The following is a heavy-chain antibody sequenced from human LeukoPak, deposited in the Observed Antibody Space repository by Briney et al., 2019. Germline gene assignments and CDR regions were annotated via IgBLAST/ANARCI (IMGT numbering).Heavy chain of an antibody. V-gene: IGHV4-31*03. Sequence: SETLSLTCTVSGGSISSGGYYWSWIRQHPGKGLEWIGYIYYSGSTYYNPSLKSRVTISVDTSKNQFSLKLSSVTAADTAVYYCARVGYYDSSGYYNWFDPWGQGTLVTVS. CDR1: GGSISSGGYY. J-gene: IGHJ5*02. D-gene: IGHD3-22*01. CDR2: IYYSGST. CDR3: ARVGYYDSSGYYNWFDP.